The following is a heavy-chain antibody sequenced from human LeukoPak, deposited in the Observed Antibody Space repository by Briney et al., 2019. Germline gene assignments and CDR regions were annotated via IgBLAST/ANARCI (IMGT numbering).Heavy chain of an antibody. D-gene: IGHD1-26*01. CDR1: GFTFSSYA. CDR3: AKCHSGNYYYGMDV. J-gene: IGHJ6*02. CDR2: ISGSGGST. V-gene: IGHV3-23*01. Sequence: GGSLRLSCGASGFTFSSYAMSWVRRAPGKGLEWVSVISGSGGSTYYADSVKGRFTISRDNSKNTLYLQMNSLRAEDTAVYYCAKCHSGNYYYGMDVWGQGTTVTVSS.